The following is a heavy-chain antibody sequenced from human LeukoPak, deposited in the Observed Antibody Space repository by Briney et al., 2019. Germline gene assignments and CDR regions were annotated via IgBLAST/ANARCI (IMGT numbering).Heavy chain of an antibody. CDR1: GITFTTID. J-gene: IGHJ4*02. CDR2: ITKSGGST. V-gene: IGHV3-23*01. CDR3: ANVVGGY. Sequence: GGSLRLSCAVSGITFTTIDVSWVRLAPGKGLEWVSTITKSGGSTYYADPVKGRFTISRDDSRDTLYLEMHSLRAEDTAVYHCANVVGGYWGQGTLVTVSS. D-gene: IGHD2-21*01.